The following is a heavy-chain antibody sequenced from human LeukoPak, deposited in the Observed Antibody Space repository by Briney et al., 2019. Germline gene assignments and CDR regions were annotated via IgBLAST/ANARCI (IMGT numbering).Heavy chain of an antibody. CDR3: ARDQRGCYDFWSGYYNAYYYYMDV. CDR2: ISSSSSTI. CDR1: GFTFSSYS. Sequence: GGSLRLSCAASGFTFSSYSMNWVRQAPGKGLEWVSYISSSSSTIYYADSVKGRFTISRDNAKNSLYLQMNSLRAEDTAVYYCARDQRGCYDFWSGYYNAYYYYMDVWGKGTTVTVSS. J-gene: IGHJ6*03. D-gene: IGHD3-3*01. V-gene: IGHV3-48*04.